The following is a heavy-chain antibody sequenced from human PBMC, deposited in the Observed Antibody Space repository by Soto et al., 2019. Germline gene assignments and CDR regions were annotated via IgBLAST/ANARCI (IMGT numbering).Heavy chain of an antibody. CDR2: IYYSGST. J-gene: IGHJ3*02. D-gene: IGHD3-16*01. Sequence: SETLSLTCTVSGGSISSYYWSWIRQPPGKGLEWIGYIYYSGSTNYNPSLKSRVTISVDTSKNQFSLKLSSVTAADTAVYYCAGPYGWAFDIWGQGTMVTVSS. V-gene: IGHV4-59*08. CDR3: AGPYGWAFDI. CDR1: GGSISSYY.